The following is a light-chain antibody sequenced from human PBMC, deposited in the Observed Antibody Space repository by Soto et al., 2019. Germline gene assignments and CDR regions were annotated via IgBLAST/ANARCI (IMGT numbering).Light chain of an antibody. CDR1: QTINKN. J-gene: IGKJ5*01. CDR2: SAS. Sequence: DIQLTQSPSSLPASVGDRVTITCQASQTINKNLNWYQQKPGQAPNLLIYSASDFQSGVPSRFSGSGSGTEFTLTISGLQPEDFATYYCQESFRTPYTFGQGTRLEIK. CDR3: QESFRTPYT. V-gene: IGKV1-39*01.